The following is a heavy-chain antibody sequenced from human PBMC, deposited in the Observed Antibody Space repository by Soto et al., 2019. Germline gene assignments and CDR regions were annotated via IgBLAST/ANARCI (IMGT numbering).Heavy chain of an antibody. CDR2: ISVPDGST. J-gene: IGHJ4*02. CDR3: AKVRRYSGYEYFDF. D-gene: IGHD5-12*01. V-gene: IGHV3-23*01. CDR1: GFTFSNYA. Sequence: HPGGSLRLSCAASGFTFSNYAMSWVRQAPGKGLDWVSTISVPDGSTYYADSVKGRFTISRDNSKNTLYLQVNSLGAEDTALYYWAKVRRYSGYEYFDFWGQGALVTVSS.